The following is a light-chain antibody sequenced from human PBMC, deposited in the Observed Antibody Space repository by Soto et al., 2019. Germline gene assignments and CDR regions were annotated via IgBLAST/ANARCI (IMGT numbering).Light chain of an antibody. Sequence: EVVLTQSPATLSLSPGERATLSCRASQSVSSYLAWYQQKPGQAPRLLIYDASNRATGIPARFSGSGSGTDFTLTISSLEPEDFAVYYCPQRSNWPVTFCQLTLL. CDR3: PQRSNWPVT. V-gene: IGKV3-11*01. CDR1: QSVSSY. J-gene: IGKJ5*01. CDR2: DAS.